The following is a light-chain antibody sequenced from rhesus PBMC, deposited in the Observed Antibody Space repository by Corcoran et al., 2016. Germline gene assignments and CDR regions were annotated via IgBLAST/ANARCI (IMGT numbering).Light chain of an antibody. CDR2: AVS. Sequence: QAALTQPRSVSGSPGQSVTISYTGTSSDIGGYNYVSWYQQHPGTAPILMIYAVSKRPSGVSDRFSGSKSGNTASLTISGLQAEDEADYYCCSYAGTYTYIFGAGTRLTVL. J-gene: IGLJ1*01. V-gene: IGLV2-32*01. CDR3: CSYAGTYTYI. CDR1: SSDIGGYNY.